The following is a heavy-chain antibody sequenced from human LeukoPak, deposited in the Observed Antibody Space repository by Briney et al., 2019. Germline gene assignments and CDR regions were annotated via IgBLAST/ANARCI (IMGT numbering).Heavy chain of an antibody. V-gene: IGHV1-2*02. CDR2: INPNSGGT. J-gene: IGHJ6*03. D-gene: IGHD6-6*01. CDR1: GYTFTGYY. CDR3: ARGCFCSSSSAPYYYYYYYMDV. Sequence: ASVKVSCKASGYTFTGYYMHWVRQAPGQGLEWMGWINPNSGGTNCAQKFQGRVTMTRDTSISTAYMELSRLRSDDTAVYYCARGCFCSSSSAPYYYYYYYMDVWGKGTTVTVSS.